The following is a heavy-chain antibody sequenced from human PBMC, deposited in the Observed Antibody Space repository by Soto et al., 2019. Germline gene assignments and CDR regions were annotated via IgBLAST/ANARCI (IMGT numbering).Heavy chain of an antibody. D-gene: IGHD3-16*01. CDR2: TNPSNGGT. Sequence: ASVKVSCKASGYTFTGYYIHWVRQASGQGLEWMGWTNPSNGGTNYAQKFQGRVTMTRDTSLSIGYMELTTLRSDDTAVFYCAREVGGGRQYYFDSWGLGTLVTVSS. J-gene: IGHJ4*02. CDR1: GYTFTGYY. CDR3: AREVGGGRQYYFDS. V-gene: IGHV1-2*02.